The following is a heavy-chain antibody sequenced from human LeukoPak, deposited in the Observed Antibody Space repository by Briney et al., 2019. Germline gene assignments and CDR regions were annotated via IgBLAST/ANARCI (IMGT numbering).Heavy chain of an antibody. Sequence: PSETLSLTCTVSGGSISSYYWSWIRQPPGKGLEWIGYIYYSGSTNYNPSLKSRVTISVDTSKNQFSLKLSSVTAADTAVYYCARERGTPPADAFDIWGQGTMVTVSS. CDR1: GGSISSYY. V-gene: IGHV4-59*12. CDR2: IYYSGST. J-gene: IGHJ3*02. D-gene: IGHD3-16*01. CDR3: ARERGTPPADAFDI.